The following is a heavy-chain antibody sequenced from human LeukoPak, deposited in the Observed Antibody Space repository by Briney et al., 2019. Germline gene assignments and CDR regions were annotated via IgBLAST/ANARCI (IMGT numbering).Heavy chain of an antibody. Sequence: ASVKVSCKASGYTFLSYGITWVRQAPGQGLEWMGWISPYNGHTNYAQKLQGRITMTTDTSTSTAYMELRSLRSDDTAVYYCARDLTRTTTVIDYWGQGTLVTVSS. J-gene: IGHJ4*02. CDR1: GYTFLSYG. D-gene: IGHD4-17*01. CDR3: ARDLTRTTTVIDY. V-gene: IGHV1-18*01. CDR2: ISPYNGHT.